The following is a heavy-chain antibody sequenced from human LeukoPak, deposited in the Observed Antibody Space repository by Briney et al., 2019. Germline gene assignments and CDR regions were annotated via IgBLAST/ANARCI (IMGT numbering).Heavy chain of an antibody. V-gene: IGHV3-23*01. D-gene: IGHD3-9*01. CDR2: RSGSGSST. Sequence: GGSLRLSCAASGFTFSTYAMSWVRQAPGRGLEWVSGRSGSGSSTHYADFVKGRFTISRDNSKNTLYLQMNSLSAEDTAVYYCAKWDDILTGTVDYWGQGTLVTVSS. CDR3: AKWDDILTGTVDY. J-gene: IGHJ4*02. CDR1: GFTFSTYA.